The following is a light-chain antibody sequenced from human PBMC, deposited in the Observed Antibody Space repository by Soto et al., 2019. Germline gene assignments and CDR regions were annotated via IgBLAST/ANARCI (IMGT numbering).Light chain of an antibody. CDR3: GSYTGSIYV. CDR2: EVS. CDR1: SSDVGGYKF. V-gene: IGLV2-14*01. Sequence: TQPASVSGSPGQSITISCTGTSSDVGGYKFVSWYQQHPGKAPKLMIYEVSNRPSGVSSRFSGSKSGNTASLTISGLQAEDEADYYCGSYTGSIYVFGTGTKVTVL. J-gene: IGLJ1*01.